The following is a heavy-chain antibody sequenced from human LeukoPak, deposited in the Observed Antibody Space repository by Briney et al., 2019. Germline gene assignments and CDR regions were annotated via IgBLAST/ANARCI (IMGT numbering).Heavy chain of an antibody. Sequence: ASVKVSCKVSGYTLTELSMHWVRQAPGKGLEWMGGFDPEDGETIYAQKFQGRVTMTEDTSTDIAYMELSSLRSEDTAVYYCATDLGLPPKDRDDAFDIWGQGTMVTVSS. V-gene: IGHV1-24*01. J-gene: IGHJ3*02. CDR2: FDPEDGET. D-gene: IGHD2-15*01. CDR1: GYTLTELS. CDR3: ATDLGLPPKDRDDAFDI.